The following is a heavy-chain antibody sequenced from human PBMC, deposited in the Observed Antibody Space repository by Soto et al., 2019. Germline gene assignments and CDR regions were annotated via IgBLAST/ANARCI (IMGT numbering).Heavy chain of an antibody. CDR1: GFTFSSYS. D-gene: IGHD2-15*01. CDR2: ISTRSNSI. V-gene: IGHV3-48*02. Sequence: EVQLVESGGGLVQPGGSLRLPCVASGFTFSSYSFNWVRQAPGKGLEWISYISTRSNSIYYADSVKGRFTVSRDNAKNSLFLQMNNLRDEDTAVYFCARAKSVGAYSPFDSWGQGTLVTVSS. CDR3: ARAKSVGAYSPFDS. J-gene: IGHJ4*02.